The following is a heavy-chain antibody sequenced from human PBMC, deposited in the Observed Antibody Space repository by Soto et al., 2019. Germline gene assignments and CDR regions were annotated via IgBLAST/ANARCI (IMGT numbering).Heavy chain of an antibody. CDR3: ARMAGPWYFDL. CDR2: INHSGSS. Sequence: SETLSLTCAVHGGSFSGFYWTWIRQPPGKGLEWIGEINHSGSSNYNPPLKSRVTMSLDTSRNQFSLSLNSVSAADTAVYYCARMAGPWYFDLWGRGTLVTVSS. V-gene: IGHV4-34*01. CDR1: GGSFSGFY. J-gene: IGHJ2*01.